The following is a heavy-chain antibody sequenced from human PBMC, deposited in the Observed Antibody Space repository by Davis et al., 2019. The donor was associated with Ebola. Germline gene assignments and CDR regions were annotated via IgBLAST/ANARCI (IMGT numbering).Heavy chain of an antibody. J-gene: IGHJ4*02. CDR3: AGLARGLFDY. CDR1: GFTFSSYA. V-gene: IGHV3-30-3*01. Sequence: GGSLRLSCAASGFTFSSYAMHWVRQAPGKGLEWVAVISYDGSNKYYADSVKGRFTISRDNSKNTLYLQMNSLRAEDTAVYYCAGLARGLFDYWGQGTLVTVSS. D-gene: IGHD3-10*01. CDR2: ISYDGSNK.